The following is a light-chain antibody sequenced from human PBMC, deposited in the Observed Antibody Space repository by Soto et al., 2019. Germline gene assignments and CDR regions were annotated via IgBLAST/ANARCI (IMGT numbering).Light chain of an antibody. CDR2: EGS. V-gene: IGLV2-23*01. CDR1: SSDVGSYNL. CDR3: CSYAGSSYYV. Sequence: QSALAQPASVSGSPGQSITISCTGTSSDVGSYNLVSWYQQHPGKAPKLMIYEGSKRPSGVSNRFSGSTSGKTASLSISGIQADDEADYYCCSYAGSSYYVFGTRTKVTVL. J-gene: IGLJ1*01.